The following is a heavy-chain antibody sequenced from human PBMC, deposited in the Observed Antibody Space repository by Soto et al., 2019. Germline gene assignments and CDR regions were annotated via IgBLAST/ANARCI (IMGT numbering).Heavy chain of an antibody. Sequence: SETLSLTCTVSGGSISSYYWSWIRQPPGKGLEWIGYIYYSGSTNYNPSLKSRVTISVDTSKNQFSLKLSSVTAADTAVYYCARGRARGSVVVVPAADLDYWGQGTLVTVS. CDR3: ARGRARGSVVVVPAADLDY. CDR1: GGSISSYY. V-gene: IGHV4-59*01. J-gene: IGHJ4*02. D-gene: IGHD2-2*01. CDR2: IYYSGST.